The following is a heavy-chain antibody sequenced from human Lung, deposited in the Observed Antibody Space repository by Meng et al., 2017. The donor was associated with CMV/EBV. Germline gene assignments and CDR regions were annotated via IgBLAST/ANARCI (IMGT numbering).Heavy chain of an antibody. Sequence: GGSLRLSCAGSGFIFSDHYIDWVRQAPGKGLQWVGRVGNKVSRYSTEFAASVTDRFSFSRDDSENSVYLQMHSLKIEDTAVYYCTKGYSGIDVYAFAVWGPGKKVTGSS. D-gene: IGHD1-26*01. CDR2: VGNKVSRYST. V-gene: IGHV3-72*01. J-gene: IGHJ3*01. CDR1: GFIFSDHY. CDR3: TKGYSGIDVYAFAV.